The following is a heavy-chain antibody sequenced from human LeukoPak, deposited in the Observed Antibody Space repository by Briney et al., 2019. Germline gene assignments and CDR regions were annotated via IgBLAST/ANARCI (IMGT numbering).Heavy chain of an antibody. D-gene: IGHD3-22*01. CDR3: ARDDRNYYDSSGRGAFDI. CDR2: INPSGGST. J-gene: IGHJ3*02. Sequence: ASVKVSCKASGGTFSSYAISWVRQAPGQGLEWMGIINPSGGSTSYAQKFQGRVTMTRDTSTSTVYMELSSLRSEDTAVYYCARDDRNYYDSSGRGAFDIWGQGTMVTVSS. CDR1: GGTFSSYA. V-gene: IGHV1-46*01.